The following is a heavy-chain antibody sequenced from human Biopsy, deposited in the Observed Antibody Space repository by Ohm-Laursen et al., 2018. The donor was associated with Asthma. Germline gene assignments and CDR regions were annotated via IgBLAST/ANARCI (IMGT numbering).Heavy chain of an antibody. CDR2: HDHEEGGT. Sequence: SVKVSCKISGYSLTDLSMHWVRQAPGQGLEWMGGHDHEEGGTVNARRFQGRVTMTEDTSTDTAYMELSSLSSDDTAVYYCVSDFPKDYVRYNFQFWGQGTLVTVSP. V-gene: IGHV1-24*01. CDR3: VSDFPKDYVRYNFQF. D-gene: IGHD4-17*01. CDR1: GYSLTDLS. J-gene: IGHJ4*02.